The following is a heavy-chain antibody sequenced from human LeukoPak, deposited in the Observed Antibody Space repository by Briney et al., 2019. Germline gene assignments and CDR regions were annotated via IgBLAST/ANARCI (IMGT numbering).Heavy chain of an antibody. CDR1: GFTFSDYY. CDR3: AREASGYSYGLDAFDI. J-gene: IGHJ3*02. CDR2: ISSSGNTI. Sequence: GGSLRLSCAASGFTFSDYYMSWIRQAPGKGLEWVSYISSSGNTIYYADSVKGRFTISRDNAKNSLYLQMNSLRAEDTAVYYCAREASGYSYGLDAFDIWGQGTTVTVSS. D-gene: IGHD5-18*01. V-gene: IGHV3-11*04.